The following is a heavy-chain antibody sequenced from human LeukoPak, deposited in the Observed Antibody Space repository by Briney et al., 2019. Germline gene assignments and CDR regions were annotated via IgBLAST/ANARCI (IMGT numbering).Heavy chain of an antibody. D-gene: IGHD6-19*01. Sequence: SETLPLTCTVSGGSISSYYWSWIRQPPGKGLEWIGEINHSGSTNYNPSLKSRVTISVDTSKNQFSLKLSSVTAADTAVYYRARGPGIAVAGTWDYWGQGTLVTVSS. V-gene: IGHV4-34*01. CDR1: GGSISSYY. J-gene: IGHJ4*02. CDR2: INHSGST. CDR3: ARGPGIAVAGTWDY.